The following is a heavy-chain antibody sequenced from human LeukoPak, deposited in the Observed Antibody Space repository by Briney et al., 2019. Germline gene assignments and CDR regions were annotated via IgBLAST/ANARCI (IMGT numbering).Heavy chain of an antibody. CDR1: GGSFSGYY. Sequence: SETLSLTCAVYGGSFSGYYWSWIRQPAGKGLEWIGRIYTSGSTNYNPSLKSRVTMSVDTSKNQFSLKLSSVTAADTAVYYCARGGGSYYPDYWGQGTLVTVSS. CDR3: ARGGGSYYPDY. CDR2: IYTSGST. V-gene: IGHV4-59*10. D-gene: IGHD1-26*01. J-gene: IGHJ4*02.